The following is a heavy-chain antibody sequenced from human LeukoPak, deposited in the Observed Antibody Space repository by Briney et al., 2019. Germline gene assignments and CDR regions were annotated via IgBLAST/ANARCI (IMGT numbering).Heavy chain of an antibody. Sequence: GGSLRLSCVASGFTFSGYWMSWVRQPPGKGLEWVAHIKEDGSGQYYLDSVKGRFSISRDNAKNTLYLQMNSLRAEDTAVYYCARGLSGYASSLGYWGQGTLVTVSA. CDR3: ARGLSGYASSLGY. D-gene: IGHD6-6*01. V-gene: IGHV3-7*01. J-gene: IGHJ4*02. CDR1: GFTFSGYW. CDR2: IKEDGSGQ.